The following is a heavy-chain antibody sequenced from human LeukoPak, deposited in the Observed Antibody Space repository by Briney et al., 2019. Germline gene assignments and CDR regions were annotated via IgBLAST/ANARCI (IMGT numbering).Heavy chain of an antibody. D-gene: IGHD3-10*01. CDR2: TSSDLNVK. CDR1: GFTFRSYV. CDR3: AREGYYGSGSPPSLYFDY. Sequence: GGSLRLSCAASGFTFRSYVIHWVRQAPGKGLEWVAVTSSDLNVKLYADSVKGRFTISRDNSRSTLYLQMNSLRPEDTAIYYCAREGYYGSGSPPSLYFDYWGQGTLVTVSS. V-gene: IGHV3-30-3*01. J-gene: IGHJ4*02.